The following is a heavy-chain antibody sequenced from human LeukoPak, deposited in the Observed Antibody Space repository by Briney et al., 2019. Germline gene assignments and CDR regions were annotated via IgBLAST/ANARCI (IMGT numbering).Heavy chain of an antibody. Sequence: SETLSLTCTVSGGSISSSSYCWGWIRQPPGKGLEWIGSIYYSGSTYYNPSLKSRVTISVDTSKNQFSLKLSSVTAADTAVYYCARHEFYGSYYFDYWGQGTLVTVSS. J-gene: IGHJ4*02. CDR2: IYYSGST. CDR3: ARHEFYGSYYFDY. V-gene: IGHV4-39*01. CDR1: GGSISSSSYC. D-gene: IGHD1-26*01.